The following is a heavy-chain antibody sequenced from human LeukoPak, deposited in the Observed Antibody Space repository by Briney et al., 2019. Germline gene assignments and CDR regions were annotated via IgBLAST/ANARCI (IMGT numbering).Heavy chain of an antibody. V-gene: IGHV1-2*02. D-gene: IGHD6-6*01. CDR2: INPNSGGT. J-gene: IGHJ4*02. CDR3: AAVPLGSSPGHF. CDR1: GGTFSSYA. Sequence: ASVKVSCKASGGTFSSYAISWVRQAPGQGLEWMGWINPNSGGTNYAQKFQGRVTMTRDTSISTAYMELSRLRSEDTAVYYCAAVPLGSSPGHFWGQGTLVTVSS.